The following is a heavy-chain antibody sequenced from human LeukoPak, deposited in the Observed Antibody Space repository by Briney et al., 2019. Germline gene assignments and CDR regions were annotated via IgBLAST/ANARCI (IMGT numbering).Heavy chain of an antibody. CDR1: GGSISSYY. J-gene: IGHJ3*02. CDR2: ISSSGSTI. Sequence: LSLTCTVSGGSISSYYMSWIRQAPGKGLEWVSYISSSGSTIYYADSVKGRFTISRDNAKNSLYLQMNSLRAEDTAVYYCARDLRIDNWNEGGAFDIWGQGTMVTVSS. V-gene: IGHV3-11*01. CDR3: ARDLRIDNWNEGGAFDI. D-gene: IGHD1-20*01.